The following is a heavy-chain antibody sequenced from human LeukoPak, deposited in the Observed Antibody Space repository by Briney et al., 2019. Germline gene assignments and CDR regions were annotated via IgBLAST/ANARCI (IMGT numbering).Heavy chain of an antibody. V-gene: IGHV4-39*07. J-gene: IGHJ4*02. CDR1: GGSISSSSYY. D-gene: IGHD6-19*01. CDR3: ARFTSSGWSDYFDY. Sequence: SETLSLTCTVSGGSISSSSYYWGWIRQPPGKGLEWIGSIYYSGSTNYNPSLKSRVTISVDTSKNQFSLKLSSVTAADTAVYYCARFTSSGWSDYFDYWGQGTLVTVSS. CDR2: IYYSGST.